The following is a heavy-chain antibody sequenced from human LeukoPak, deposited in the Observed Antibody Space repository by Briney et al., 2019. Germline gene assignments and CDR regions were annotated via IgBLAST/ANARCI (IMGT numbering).Heavy chain of an antibody. J-gene: IGHJ6*03. V-gene: IGHV1-18*01. CDR2: VSAYNGKT. CDR3: ARGSNWNDGSNYYYYMDV. Sequence: ASVKVSCKASGYTFTNYGISWVRQAPGQGVEWMGWVSAYNGKTNYSQKLQGRVTMTTDTSTSTAYMELRSLRSDDTAVYYCARGSNWNDGSNYYYYMDVWGKGTTVTISS. CDR1: GYTFTNYG. D-gene: IGHD1-1*01.